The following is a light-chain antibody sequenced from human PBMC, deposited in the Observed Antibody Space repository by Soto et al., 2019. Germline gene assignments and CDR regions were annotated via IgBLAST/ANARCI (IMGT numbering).Light chain of an antibody. CDR3: CSYAGSSTFAV. CDR2: EVS. CDR1: SSDVGSYNL. V-gene: IGLV2-23*02. Sequence: QSALTQPASVSGSPGQSITISCTGTSSDVGSYNLVSWYQQHPGKAPKLMIYEVSKRPSGVSNRFCGSKSGNTASLTISGLQAEDEADYYCCSYAGSSTFAVFGGGTKLTVL. J-gene: IGLJ2*01.